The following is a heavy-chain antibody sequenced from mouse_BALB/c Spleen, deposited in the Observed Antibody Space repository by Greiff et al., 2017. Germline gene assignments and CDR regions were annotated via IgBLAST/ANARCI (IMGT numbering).Heavy chain of an antibody. V-gene: IGHV1-14*01. J-gene: IGHJ1*01. D-gene: IGHD1-1*01. CDR3: ARTPYYYGSSYDWYFDV. CDR2: INPYNDGT. Sequence: VQLKESGPELVKPGASVKMSCKASGYTFTSYVMHWVKQKPGQGLEWIGYINPYNDGTKYNEKFKGKATLTSDKSSSTAYMELSSLTSEDSAVYYCARTPYYYGSSYDWYFDVWGAGTTVTVSS. CDR1: GYTFTSYV.